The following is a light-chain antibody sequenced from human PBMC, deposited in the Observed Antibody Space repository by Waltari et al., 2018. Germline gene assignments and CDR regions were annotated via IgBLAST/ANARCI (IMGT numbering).Light chain of an antibody. CDR1: SSNIGSNT. J-gene: IGLJ2*01. Sequence: QSVVTQPPSASGAPGQRVTISCSGSSSNIGSNTVNWYQVLPGKAPRLPIYSNDQRPSGGPGRFSGSKSGTSASLAISGLQSEDEAEYYCATWDDRLTCVLFGGGTKVTVL. CDR3: ATWDDRLTCVL. V-gene: IGLV1-44*01. CDR2: SND.